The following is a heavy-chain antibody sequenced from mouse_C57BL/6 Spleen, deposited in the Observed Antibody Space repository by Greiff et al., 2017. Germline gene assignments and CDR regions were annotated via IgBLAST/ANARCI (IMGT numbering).Heavy chain of an antibody. D-gene: IGHD2-3*01. CDR3: AREGFYDGPYYAMDY. Sequence: EVQGVESGGGLVQPGGSLKLSCAASGFTFSDYGMAWVRQAPRKGPEWVAFISNLAYSIYYADTVTGRFTISREDGKNTLYLEMSSLRSEDTAMYYCAREGFYDGPYYAMDYWGQGTSVTVSS. CDR1: GFTFSDYG. CDR2: ISNLAYSI. V-gene: IGHV5-15*01. J-gene: IGHJ4*01.